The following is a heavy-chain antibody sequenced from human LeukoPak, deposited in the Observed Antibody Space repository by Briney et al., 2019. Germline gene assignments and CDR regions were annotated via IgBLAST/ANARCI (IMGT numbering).Heavy chain of an antibody. CDR3: ARCQEGDYLDY. J-gene: IGHJ4*02. Sequence: GGSLRLSCAASGFTFSRYSMNWVRQAPGKGLEWVSSISSSSSYIHYADSVKGRFTISRDNAKNSLYLQMNSLRAEDTAVYYCARCQEGDYLDYWGQGTLVTVSS. D-gene: IGHD5/OR15-5a*01. CDR1: GFTFSRYS. V-gene: IGHV3-21*01. CDR2: ISSSSSYI.